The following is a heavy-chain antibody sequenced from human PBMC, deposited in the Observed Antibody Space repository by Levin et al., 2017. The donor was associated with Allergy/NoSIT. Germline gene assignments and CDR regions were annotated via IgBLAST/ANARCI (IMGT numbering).Heavy chain of an antibody. Sequence: SETLSLTCAVSGASISSGYHQWTWIRQPPGKGLEWVGYVYNHGRTNYNPSLNSRLAISVDTSKNQFSLRLSSVTAADTALYYCARFRLGAAATLFASWGHGTLVTVSS. CDR1: GASISSGYHQ. J-gene: IGHJ5*01. D-gene: IGHD6-13*01. CDR2: VYNHGRT. V-gene: IGHV4-61*01. CDR3: ARFRLGAAATLFAS.